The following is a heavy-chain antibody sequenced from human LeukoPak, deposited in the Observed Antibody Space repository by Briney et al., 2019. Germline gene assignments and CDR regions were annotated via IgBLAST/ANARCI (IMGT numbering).Heavy chain of an antibody. CDR3: AKDEFSGTTLDY. V-gene: IGHV3-30*02. Sequence: PGGSLRLSCAASGFTFSSYGMHWVRQAPGKGLEWVAVIWYDGSNKYYADSVKGRFTISRDNSKNTLYLQMNSLRTEDTAVYYCAKDEFSGTTLDYWGQGTLVTVSS. CDR2: IWYDGSNK. CDR1: GFTFSSYG. D-gene: IGHD1-26*01. J-gene: IGHJ4*02.